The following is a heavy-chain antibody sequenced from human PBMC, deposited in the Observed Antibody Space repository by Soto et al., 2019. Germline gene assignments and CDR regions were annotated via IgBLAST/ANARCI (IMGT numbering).Heavy chain of an antibody. J-gene: IGHJ3*02. D-gene: IGHD5-12*01. CDR2: VSYDGRHK. Sequence: QVQLVESGGGVVQPGRSLRLSCAASGFKFTNYGIHWVRQAPGKGLEWVAVVSYDGRHKEYGDSVKGRFTISRDNVKNTLDLQMNGLRPEDTAVYFCVKEGVDSGYDNDAFDIWGQGTMVTVSS. V-gene: IGHV3-30*18. CDR1: GFKFTNYG. CDR3: VKEGVDSGYDNDAFDI.